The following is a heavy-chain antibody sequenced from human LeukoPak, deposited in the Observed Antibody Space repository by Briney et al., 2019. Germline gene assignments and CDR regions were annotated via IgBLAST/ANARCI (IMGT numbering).Heavy chain of an antibody. V-gene: IGHV1-3*01. J-gene: IGHJ6*02. CDR1: GYTFTSYA. D-gene: IGHD4-17*01. Sequence: GASVKVSCKASGYTFTSYAMHWVRQAPGQRLEWMGWINAANGNTKYSQKFQGRVTITRDTSASTAYMELSSLRSEDTAVYYCASGYGDIYHYYYYGMDVWGQGTTVTVSS. CDR3: ASGYGDIYHYYYYGMDV. CDR2: INAANGNT.